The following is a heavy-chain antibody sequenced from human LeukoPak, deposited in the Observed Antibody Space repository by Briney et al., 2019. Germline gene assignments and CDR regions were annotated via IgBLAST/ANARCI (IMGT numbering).Heavy chain of an antibody. V-gene: IGHV3-7*01. CDR2: IKEDGSDK. J-gene: IGHJ5*02. CDR3: ARDSTISTSWPRINWFDP. Sequence: GGSLRLSCLASGFTFSNSWMTWVRQAPGRRLEWVANIKEDGSDKQYVDSVKGRFTISRDNAKNSLYLQMNSLRAEDTAVYYCARDSTISTSWPRINWFDPWGQGTLVTVSS. D-gene: IGHD2-2*01. CDR1: GFTFSNSW.